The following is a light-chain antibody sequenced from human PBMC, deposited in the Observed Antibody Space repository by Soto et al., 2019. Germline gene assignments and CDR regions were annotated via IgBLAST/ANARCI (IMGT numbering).Light chain of an antibody. Sequence: QSVLTQPPSVSAAPGQKVTNSCSGSGSNIGSTYVSWYQQLPGTAPKLLIYDNNKRPSGIPDRFSGSKSGTSATLGITGLQTGDEADYYCGTWDTSLSAEVFGTGTKLTVL. CDR3: GTWDTSLSAEV. CDR2: DNN. CDR1: GSNIGSTY. V-gene: IGLV1-51*01. J-gene: IGLJ1*01.